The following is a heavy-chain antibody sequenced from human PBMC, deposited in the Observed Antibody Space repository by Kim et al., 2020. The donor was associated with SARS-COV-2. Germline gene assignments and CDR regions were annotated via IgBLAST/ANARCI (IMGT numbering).Heavy chain of an antibody. CDR2: IYSGGST. D-gene: IGHD6-13*01. CDR3: AREIRIVAAGTTWFEP. J-gene: IGHJ5*02. V-gene: IGHV3-66*01. CDR1: GFTVSSNY. Sequence: GGSLRLSCAASGFTVSSNYMSWVRQAPGKGLEWVAVIYSGGSTYYADSVKGRFTISRDNSKDRLYIQMNSRRAEDTAVYYCAREIRIVAAGTTWFEPWG.